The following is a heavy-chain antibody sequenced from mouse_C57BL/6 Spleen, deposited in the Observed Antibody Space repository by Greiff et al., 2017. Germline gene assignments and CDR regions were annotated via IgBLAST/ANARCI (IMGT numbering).Heavy chain of an antibody. CDR3: ARRGYDGHWYFDV. V-gene: IGHV5-6*02. J-gene: IGHJ1*03. D-gene: IGHD2-3*01. Sequence: EVKLVESGGDLVKPGGSLKLSCAASGFTFSSYGMSWVRQTPDKRLEWVATISSGGSYTYYPDSVKGRFTISRDNAKNTLYLQMSSLKSEDTAMYYCARRGYDGHWYFDVWGTGTTVTVSS. CDR2: ISSGGSYT. CDR1: GFTFSSYG.